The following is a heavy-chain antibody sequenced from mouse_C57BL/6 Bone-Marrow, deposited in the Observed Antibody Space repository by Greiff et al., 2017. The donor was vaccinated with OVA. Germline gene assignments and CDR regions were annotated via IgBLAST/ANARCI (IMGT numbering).Heavy chain of an antibody. CDR1: GFTFSDYY. D-gene: IGHD1-1*01. Sequence: EGMLVGSGGGLVQPGGSLKLSCAASGFTFSDYYMYWVRQTPEKRLEWVAYISNGGGSTYYPDTVKGRFTISRDNAKNTLYLQMSRLKSEDTAMYYCARRDYYGRAWFAYWGQGTLVTVSA. CDR2: ISNGGGST. J-gene: IGHJ3*01. V-gene: IGHV5-12*01. CDR3: ARRDYYGRAWFAY.